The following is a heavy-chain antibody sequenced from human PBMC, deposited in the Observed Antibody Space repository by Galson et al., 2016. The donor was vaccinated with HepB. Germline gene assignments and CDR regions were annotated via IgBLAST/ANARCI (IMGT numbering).Heavy chain of an antibody. Sequence: SLRLSCAASGFIFSGFGMDWVRQASGKGLEWVGRVRSEANNYATVYAGSVKGRFTISRDDSKNTAYLQMNSLKTEDTAVYYCMGVAATGDPLVIWGQGTMASVSS. CDR3: MGVAATGDPLVI. CDR2: VRSEANNYAT. CDR1: GFIFSGFG. J-gene: IGHJ3*02. V-gene: IGHV3-73*01. D-gene: IGHD6-13*01.